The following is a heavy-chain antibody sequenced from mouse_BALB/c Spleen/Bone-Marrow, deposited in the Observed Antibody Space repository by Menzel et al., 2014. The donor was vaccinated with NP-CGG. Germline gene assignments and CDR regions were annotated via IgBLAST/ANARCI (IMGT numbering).Heavy chain of an antibody. Sequence: QVQLQQSGTELVRPGTSVKISCKASGNAFTNYWLGWVKQRPGHGLEWIGDIYPGSGNTYYNEKFKGKVTLTADKSSSTAYMQLSGLTSEDSAVYFCTRRRSLDYWGQGTTLTVSS. CDR1: GNAFTNYW. CDR3: TRRRSLDY. V-gene: IGHV1-63*01. J-gene: IGHJ2*01. CDR2: IYPGSGNT.